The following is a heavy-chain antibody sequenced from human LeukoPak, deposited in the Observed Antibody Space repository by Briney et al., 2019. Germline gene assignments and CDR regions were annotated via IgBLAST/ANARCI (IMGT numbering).Heavy chain of an antibody. Sequence: GGSLRLSCAASGFTFSNYWMSWVCQSPGKGLEWVANIKQDGREKYYVDSVKGRFTMSRDNAKNSLYLEMNSLRAEDTAVYYCARDTLGEGEDANYAVYYFDYWGQGTPVTVSS. V-gene: IGHV3-7*01. D-gene: IGHD4/OR15-4a*01. CDR2: IKQDGREK. J-gene: IGHJ4*02. CDR1: GFTFSNYW. CDR3: ARDTLGEGEDANYAVYYFDY.